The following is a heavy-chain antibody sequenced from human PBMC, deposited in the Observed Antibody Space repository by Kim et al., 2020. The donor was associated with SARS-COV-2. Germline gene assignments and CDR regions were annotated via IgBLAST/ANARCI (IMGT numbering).Heavy chain of an antibody. CDR1: GFTFSTYN. D-gene: IGHD3-3*01. CDR2: ISSRSSDI. CDR3: ARDEEWLFGGYYYFGMDG. V-gene: IGHV3-21*01. Sequence: GGSLRLSCAASGFTFSTYNINWVRQAPGNGLEWVSSISSRSSDIYYADSVKGRFTISRDNAENSLYLQMNSLRAEDTAVYYCARDEEWLFGGYYYFGMDGWGQGTTVTVSS. J-gene: IGHJ6*02.